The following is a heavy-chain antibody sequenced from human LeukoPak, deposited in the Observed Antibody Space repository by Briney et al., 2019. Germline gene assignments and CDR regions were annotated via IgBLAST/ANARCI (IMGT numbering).Heavy chain of an antibody. D-gene: IGHD4-23*01. Sequence: GGSLRLSCAASGFTFSSYGMVWVRQAPGKGLEYVSGISSNGGTTYYGNSVKGRFTISRDNSKDTLHLQMGSLRTEDMAVYYCARAIRWAPDYWGQGTLVTVAS. V-gene: IGHV3-64*01. CDR1: GFTFSSYG. CDR2: ISSNGGTT. CDR3: ARAIRWAPDY. J-gene: IGHJ4*02.